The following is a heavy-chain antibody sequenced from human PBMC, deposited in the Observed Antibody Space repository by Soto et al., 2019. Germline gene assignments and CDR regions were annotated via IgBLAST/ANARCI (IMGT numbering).Heavy chain of an antibody. CDR2: MEPKSGNT. D-gene: IGHD4-17*01. J-gene: IGHJ4*02. Sequence: QVRLVQSGAEVKKPGASVKVSCKASGYTFSRYHINWVRQASGQGLEGLGWMEPKSGNTDYAQKFQGRVTMTMNTSISTAYMDLDSLRSDDTAVYYCARRDDYGDYFDYWGQGTPVTVSS. CDR3: ARRDDYGDYFDY. V-gene: IGHV1-8*01. CDR1: GYTFSRYH.